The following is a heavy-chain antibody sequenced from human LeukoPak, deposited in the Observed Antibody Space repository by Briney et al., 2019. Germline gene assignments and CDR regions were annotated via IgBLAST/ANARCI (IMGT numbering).Heavy chain of an antibody. V-gene: IGHV3-7*01. CDR2: IKQDGSEK. J-gene: IGHJ6*03. D-gene: IGHD2-2*01. CDR3: ASFHCSSTSCYRYYYYYMDV. CDR1: GFTFSSYW. Sequence: GGSLRLSCAASGFTFSSYWMSWVRQAPGKGLELGANIKQDGSEKYYVDSVKGRFTISRDNAKNSLYLQMNSLRAEDTAVYYCASFHCSSTSCYRYYYYYMDVWGKGTTVTVSS.